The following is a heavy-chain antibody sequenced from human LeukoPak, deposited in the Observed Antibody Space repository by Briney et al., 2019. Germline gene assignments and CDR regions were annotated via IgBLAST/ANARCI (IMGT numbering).Heavy chain of an antibody. J-gene: IGHJ4*02. CDR3: ARESSSWYVSFDY. V-gene: IGHV3-7*01. CDR1: GFTFSSYG. Sequence: PGGSLRLSCGASGFTFSSYGMSWVRQAPGKGLEWVANIKQDGSEKYYVDSVKGRFTISRDNAKNSLYLQMNSLRAEDTAVYYCARESSSWYVSFDYWGQGTLVTVSS. CDR2: IKQDGSEK. D-gene: IGHD6-13*01.